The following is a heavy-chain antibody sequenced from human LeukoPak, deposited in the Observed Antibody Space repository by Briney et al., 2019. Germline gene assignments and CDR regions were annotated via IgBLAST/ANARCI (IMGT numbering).Heavy chain of an antibody. D-gene: IGHD4-17*01. CDR2: IYYSGST. CDR3: ARGGAVTQWFDP. J-gene: IGHJ5*02. Sequence: NPSETLSLTCTVSAGSISSYYWSWIRQPPGKGLEWIGYIYYSGSTNYNPSLKSRATISVDTSKNQFSLKLSSVTAADTAVYYCARGGAVTQWFDPWGQGTLVTVSS. CDR1: AGSISSYY. V-gene: IGHV4-59*01.